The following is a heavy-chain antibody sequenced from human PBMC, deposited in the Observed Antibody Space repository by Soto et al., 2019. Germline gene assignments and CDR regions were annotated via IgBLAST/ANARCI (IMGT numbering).Heavy chain of an antibody. Sequence: GGSLRLSCAASGFTFSSYWMSWVRQAPGKGLEWVANIKQDGSEKYYVDSVKGRFTISRDNAKNSLYLQMNSLRAEDTAVYYCAREIVAGPYYYYYYMDVWGQGTLVTVSS. CDR1: GFTFSSYW. V-gene: IGHV3-7*01. J-gene: IGHJ6*03. D-gene: IGHD5-12*01. CDR2: IKQDGSEK. CDR3: AREIVAGPYYYYYYMDV.